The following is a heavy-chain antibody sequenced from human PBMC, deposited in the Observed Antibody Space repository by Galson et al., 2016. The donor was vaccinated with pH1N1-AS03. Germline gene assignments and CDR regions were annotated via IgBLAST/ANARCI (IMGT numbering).Heavy chain of an antibody. CDR3: ARHVGGSYPNNLDS. D-gene: IGHD1-26*01. CDR2: IYLRGAT. CDR1: GDSISSTPYY. V-gene: IGHV4-39*07. J-gene: IGHJ4*02. Sequence: SETLSLTCTVSGDSISSTPYYWGWIRQPPGKGLEWIGAIYLRGATYYSPSLKTRVTISIDSSKNLYSLRLSSVTAADTAVYYCARHVGGSYPNNLDSWGQGTLVIVSS.